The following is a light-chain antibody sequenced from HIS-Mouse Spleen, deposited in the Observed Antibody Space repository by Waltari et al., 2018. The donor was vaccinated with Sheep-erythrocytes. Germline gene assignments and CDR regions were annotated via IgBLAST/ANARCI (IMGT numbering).Light chain of an antibody. V-gene: IGLV2-11*01. CDR1: SSDVGGYNY. CDR2: DVS. Sequence: QSALTQPRSVSGSPGQPVPISCHGTSSDVGGYNYVSWYQQHPGKTPKLMIYDVSKRPSGVPDRFSGSKSGNTASLTISGLQAEDEADYYCCSYAGSYNHVFATGTKVTVL. J-gene: IGLJ1*01. CDR3: CSYAGSYNHV.